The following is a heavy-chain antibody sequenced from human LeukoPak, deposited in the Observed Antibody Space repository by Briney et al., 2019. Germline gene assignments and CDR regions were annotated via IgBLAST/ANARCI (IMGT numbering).Heavy chain of an antibody. CDR1: GYTFTSYA. Sequence: ASVKVSCKASGYTFTSYAISWVRQAPGQGLEWMGWISPYNGKTDYEGKFQGRVTMTTDTSTSTAYMELRSLRSDDTTVYYCAASPYNSGRLHYWGQGTLVSVSS. CDR2: ISPYNGKT. V-gene: IGHV1-18*01. CDR3: AASPYNSGRLHY. D-gene: IGHD5-12*01. J-gene: IGHJ4*02.